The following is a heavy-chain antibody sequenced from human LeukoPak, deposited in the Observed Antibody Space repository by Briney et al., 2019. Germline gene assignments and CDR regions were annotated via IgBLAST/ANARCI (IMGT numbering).Heavy chain of an antibody. D-gene: IGHD5-24*01. CDR2: ISGSSSAI. J-gene: IGHJ5*02. V-gene: IGHV3-48*01. CDR1: GFTFSAYN. CDR3: VRDRTLGVRDGFILA. Sequence: GGSLRLSRAASGFTFSAYNMIWVRQAPGKGLEWLSYISGSSSAIYYADSVQGRFTISRDNAKNSLSLQMSSLRVEDTAVYYCVRDRTLGVRDGFILAWGQGTLVTVSS.